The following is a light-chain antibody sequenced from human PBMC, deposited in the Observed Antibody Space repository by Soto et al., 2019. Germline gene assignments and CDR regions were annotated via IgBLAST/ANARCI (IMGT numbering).Light chain of an antibody. CDR1: QSVTSNY. Sequence: EVVLTQSPGTVSLSPGERATLSCRASQSVTSNYLAWYQQKPGQAPRLLIYAASSRATGIPDRFSGSGSGTDFTLSISRLEPEDFSLYYCHHYGDSLTCTFGQGTKVEIK. CDR3: HHYGDSLTCT. V-gene: IGKV3-20*01. J-gene: IGKJ1*01. CDR2: AAS.